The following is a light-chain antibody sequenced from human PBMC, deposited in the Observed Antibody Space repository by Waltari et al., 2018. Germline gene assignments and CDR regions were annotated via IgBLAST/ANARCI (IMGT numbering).Light chain of an antibody. CDR1: SSDVGASDT. Sequence: QSALTQPPSASGSPGQAVMISCTGTSSDVGASDTVSWYQQHPGKAPKLLIFEVYKRPSGVPDRFSGSKSGNTASLTVSGLQTDDEGDYYCSSNAGGSNVAVVFGGGTKLTVL. V-gene: IGLV2-8*01. J-gene: IGLJ3*02. CDR2: EVY. CDR3: SSNAGGSNVAVV.